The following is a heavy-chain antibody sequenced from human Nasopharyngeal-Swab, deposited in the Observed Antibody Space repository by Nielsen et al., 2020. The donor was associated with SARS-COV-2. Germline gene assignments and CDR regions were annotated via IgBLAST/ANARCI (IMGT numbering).Heavy chain of an antibody. CDR3: ARCITVIQGGPYYYYFGMDV. CDR2: IYHSGST. V-gene: IGHV4-4*02. D-gene: IGHD3-10*01. J-gene: IGHJ6*02. Sequence: VRQAPGKGLEWIGEIYHSGSTYYNPSLRSRVTISVDTSKNQFSLKLNSVTAADTAVYYCARCITVIQGGPYYYYFGMDVWGQGTTVTVSS.